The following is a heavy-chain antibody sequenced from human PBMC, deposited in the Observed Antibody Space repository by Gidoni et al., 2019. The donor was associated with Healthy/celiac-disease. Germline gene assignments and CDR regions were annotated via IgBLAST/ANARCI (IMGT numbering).Heavy chain of an antibody. CDR1: GGSISSGDYY. CDR2: IYYSGST. CDR3: ARVSPANHHNFDY. V-gene: IGHV4-30-4*01. Sequence: QVQLQESGPGLVKPSQTLSLTCTVSGGSISSGDYYWSWIRQPPGKGLAWIGYIYYSGSTYYNPSLKSRVTISVDTSKNQFSLKLSSVTAADTAVYYCARVSPANHHNFDYWGQGTLVTVSS. J-gene: IGHJ4*02.